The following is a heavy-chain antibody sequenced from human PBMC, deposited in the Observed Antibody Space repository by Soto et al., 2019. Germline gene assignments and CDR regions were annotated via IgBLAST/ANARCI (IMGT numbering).Heavy chain of an antibody. Sequence: PGGSLTLSCAASGFTFTSYAMSWVRQAPGKGLEWVSAISGSGGSTYYADSVKGRFTISRDNSKNTLYLQMNSLRAEDTAVYYCARLGTPDDYFDYWGQGTLVTVSS. CDR1: GFTFTSYA. D-gene: IGHD1-1*01. CDR2: ISGSGGST. CDR3: ARLGTPDDYFDY. J-gene: IGHJ4*02. V-gene: IGHV3-23*01.